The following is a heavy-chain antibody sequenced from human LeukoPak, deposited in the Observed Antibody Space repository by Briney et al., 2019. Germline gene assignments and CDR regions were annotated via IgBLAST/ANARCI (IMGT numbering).Heavy chain of an antibody. Sequence: ASVKVSCKASDHTFKRPGIRWVRQAPGQGREWMGCISAYNGNARYAQKFQDRVTMTTVTSTSTAYMELRSLRSDDTAVYYCARTRALDTSGSAYFDYWGQGTLVTVSS. D-gene: IGHD3-22*01. CDR1: DHTFKRPG. J-gene: IGHJ4*02. CDR3: ARTRALDTSGSAYFDY. CDR2: ISAYNGNA. V-gene: IGHV1-18*01.